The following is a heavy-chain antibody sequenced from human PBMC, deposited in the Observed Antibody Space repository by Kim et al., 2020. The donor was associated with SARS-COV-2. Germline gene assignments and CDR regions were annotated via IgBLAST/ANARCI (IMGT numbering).Heavy chain of an antibody. CDR1: GGSISSYY. Sequence: SETLSLTCTVSGGSISSYYWSWIRQPPGKGLEWIGYIYYSGSTNYNPSLKSRVTISVDTSKNQFSLKLSSVTAADTAVYYCARVTVLRYLKYYYGMDVWGQGTTVTVSS. CDR3: ARVTVLRYLKYYYGMDV. CDR2: IYYSGST. V-gene: IGHV4-59*13. D-gene: IGHD3-9*01. J-gene: IGHJ6*02.